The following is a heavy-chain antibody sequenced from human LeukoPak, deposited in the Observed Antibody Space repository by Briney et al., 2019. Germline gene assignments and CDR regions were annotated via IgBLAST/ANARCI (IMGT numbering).Heavy chain of an antibody. CDR2: ISSSGTNI. D-gene: IGHD1-26*01. Sequence: NPGGSLRLSCAASGFTFSFYTINWVRQAPGKGLEWVSSISSSGTNIYYADSVEGRFTISRANAKNSLYLQMNSLRAEDTAVYYCARVYSGSYCADYWGQGTLVTVSS. V-gene: IGHV3-21*06. J-gene: IGHJ4*02. CDR3: ARVYSGSYCADY. CDR1: GFTFSFYT.